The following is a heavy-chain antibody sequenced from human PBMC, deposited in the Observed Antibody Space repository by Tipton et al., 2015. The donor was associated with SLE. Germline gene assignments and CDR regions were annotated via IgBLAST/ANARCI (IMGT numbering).Heavy chain of an antibody. CDR2: ISTSGST. CDR1: GGSVSDYY. Sequence: TLSLTCAVSGGSVSDYYWSWIRQPPGKGLQWIGYISTSGSTNYNPSLKSRLTLSVDTSKNQFSLNLSSVTAADTAVYYCAARYSGYLQYWGQGTLVTVSS. D-gene: IGHD5-12*01. CDR3: AARYSGYLQY. J-gene: IGHJ1*01. V-gene: IGHV4-4*08.